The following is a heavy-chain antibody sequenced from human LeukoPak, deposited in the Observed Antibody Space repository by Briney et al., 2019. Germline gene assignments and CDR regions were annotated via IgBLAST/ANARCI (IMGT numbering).Heavy chain of an antibody. CDR3: ARDPDPQGTLDY. V-gene: IGHV3-48*03. J-gene: IGHJ4*02. CDR1: GFTFGSYQ. Sequence: GGSLRLSCTVSGFTFGSYQMNWIRQAPGTGLEWLAYISSSGHITYYADSVKGRFAVSRDNAKNSLYLQMDSLRADDTGIYYCARDPDPQGTLDYWGQGTQILVSS. CDR2: ISSSGHIT.